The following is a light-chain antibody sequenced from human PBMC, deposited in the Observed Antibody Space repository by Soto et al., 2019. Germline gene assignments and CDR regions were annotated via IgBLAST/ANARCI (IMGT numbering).Light chain of an antibody. CDR2: SNN. J-gene: IGLJ1*01. Sequence: SSLTQPPSASGTPRQRVTISCFGSRPTIGSNTVNWYQQLPGTAPKLLIYSNNERPSGVPDRFSGSKSGTSASLAISGLQSEDEADFYCAAWDDSLNAYVIGTGTKVTVL. V-gene: IGLV1-44*01. CDR3: AAWDDSLNAYV. CDR1: RPTIGSNT.